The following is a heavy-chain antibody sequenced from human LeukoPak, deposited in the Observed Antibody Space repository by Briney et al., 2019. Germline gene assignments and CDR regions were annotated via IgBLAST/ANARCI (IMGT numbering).Heavy chain of an antibody. Sequence: SETLSLTCTVSGGSISSYYWSWIRQPPGKGLEWIGYIYYSGSTNYNPSLKSRVTISVDTSENQFSLKLSSVTAVDTAVYYCASRAPGEYCSSTSCPPDVWGKGTTVTVSS. D-gene: IGHD2-2*01. CDR3: ASRAPGEYCSSTSCPPDV. J-gene: IGHJ6*04. V-gene: IGHV4-59*01. CDR2: IYYSGST. CDR1: GGSISSYY.